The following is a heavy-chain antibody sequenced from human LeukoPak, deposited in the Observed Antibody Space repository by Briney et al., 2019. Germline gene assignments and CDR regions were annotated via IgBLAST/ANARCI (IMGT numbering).Heavy chain of an antibody. Sequence: GGSLRLSCTASGITFSTFAMTWVRQAPGRGLECVSVISGAGDRTYYAETVRGRFTVSRDNSKNSLYLHMNSLRAEDTAVYYCAKAHGALGTGFTFWARGTLVTASS. CDR3: AKAHGALGTGFTF. CDR1: GITFSTFA. D-gene: IGHD4/OR15-4a*01. J-gene: IGHJ1*01. V-gene: IGHV3-23*01. CDR2: ISGAGDRT.